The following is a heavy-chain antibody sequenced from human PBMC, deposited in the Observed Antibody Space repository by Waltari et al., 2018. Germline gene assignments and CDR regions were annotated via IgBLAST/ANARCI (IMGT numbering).Heavy chain of an antibody. CDR3: ASRQQLDGFDY. Sequence: QVQLQESGPGLVKPSETLSLTCTVSGGSISSYYWSWIRQPPGKGLEWIGYIYYSGSTNYNPTRRSRVTISVDTSKNQFSLKLSSVTAADTAVYYCASRQQLDGFDYWGQGTLVTVSS. V-gene: IGHV4-59*01. CDR2: IYYSGST. J-gene: IGHJ4*02. D-gene: IGHD6-13*01. CDR1: GGSISSYY.